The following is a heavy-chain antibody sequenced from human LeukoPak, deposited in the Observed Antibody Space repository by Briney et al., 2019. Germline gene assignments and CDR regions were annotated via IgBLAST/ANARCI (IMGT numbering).Heavy chain of an antibody. Sequence: ASVKVSCKASGYTFTSYYMHWVRRAPGQGLEWMGIINPSGGSTSYAQKFQGRVTMTRDTSTSTVYMELSSLRSEDTAVYYCARTSSGYDFFDYWGQGTLVTVSS. CDR1: GYTFTSYY. CDR2: INPSGGST. V-gene: IGHV1-46*01. J-gene: IGHJ4*02. CDR3: ARTSSGYDFFDY. D-gene: IGHD5-12*01.